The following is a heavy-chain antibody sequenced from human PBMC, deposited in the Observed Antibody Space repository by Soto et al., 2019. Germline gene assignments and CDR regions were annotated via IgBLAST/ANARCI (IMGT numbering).Heavy chain of an antibody. CDR3: ARNVRRVAGRYYYGMDV. D-gene: IGHD3-10*02. V-gene: IGHV4-61*01. CDR1: VGSVSGVSHS. CDR2: IYYRGST. J-gene: IGHJ6*02. Sequence: QVQLQESGPGLVKPSETLSSTGTFSVGSVSGVSHSGSWIRQPPGRGWGCFGYIYYRGSTNYNPSLKSRVTISVDTSKNQFSLKLSSVTAADTAVYYCARNVRRVAGRYYYGMDVWGQGTTVTVSS.